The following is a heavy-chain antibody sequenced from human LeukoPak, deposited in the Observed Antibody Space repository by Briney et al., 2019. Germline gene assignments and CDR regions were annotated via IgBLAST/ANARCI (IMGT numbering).Heavy chain of an antibody. CDR3: AKDKRKYYYDSGWYLDL. CDR2: ISGSGGTT. D-gene: IGHD3-22*01. CDR1: GFTFSSYG. Sequence: GGSLRLSCAASGFTFSSYGMSWVRQAPGKGLEWVSGISGSGGTTSYADSVKGRFTISRDNSKNTLYLQMNSLRAEDTAVYYCAKDKRKYYYDSGWYLDLWGRGTLVTVSS. V-gene: IGHV3-23*01. J-gene: IGHJ2*01.